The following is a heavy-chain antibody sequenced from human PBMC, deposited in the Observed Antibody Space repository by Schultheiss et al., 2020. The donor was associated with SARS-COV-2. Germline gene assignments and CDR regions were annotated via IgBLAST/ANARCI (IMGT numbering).Heavy chain of an antibody. CDR3: ARDASIAVARWYFDL. J-gene: IGHJ2*01. V-gene: IGHV1-2*02. Sequence: ASVKVSCKASGYTFTGYYMHWVRQAPGQGLEWMGWMNPNSGNTNYAQKFQGRVTMTRDTSISTAYMELSRLRSDDTAVYYCARDASIAVARWYFDLWGRGTLVTVSS. D-gene: IGHD6-19*01. CDR2: MNPNSGNT. CDR1: GYTFTGYY.